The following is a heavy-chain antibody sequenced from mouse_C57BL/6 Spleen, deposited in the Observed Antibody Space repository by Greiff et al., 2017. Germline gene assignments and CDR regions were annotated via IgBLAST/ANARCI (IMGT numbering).Heavy chain of an antibody. CDR1: GYTFTSYW. CDR3: AHLRHYYGSSHSFDY. J-gene: IGHJ2*01. Sequence: QVQLQQPGAELVRPGSSVKLSCKASGYTFTSYWMHWVKQRPIQGLDWIGNIHPSNSETHYNQKFKDKATLTVDKSSSTAYMQLSSLTSEDSAVYYGAHLRHYYGSSHSFDYWGQGTTLTVSS. V-gene: IGHV1-52*01. D-gene: IGHD1-1*01. CDR2: IHPSNSET.